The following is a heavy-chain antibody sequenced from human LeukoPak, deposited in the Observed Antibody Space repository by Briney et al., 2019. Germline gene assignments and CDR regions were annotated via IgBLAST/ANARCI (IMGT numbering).Heavy chain of an antibody. CDR2: IYSDNT. D-gene: IGHD4/OR15-4a*01. V-gene: IGHV3-53*01. Sequence: GGSLRLSCTVSGFTVSSNSMSWVRQAPGKGLEWASFIYSDNTHYSDSVKDRFTISRDNSKNTLYLQMNSLRAEDTAVYYCARRAGAYSHPYDYWGQGTLVTVSS. CDR1: GFTVSSNS. J-gene: IGHJ4*02. CDR3: ARRAGAYSHPYDY.